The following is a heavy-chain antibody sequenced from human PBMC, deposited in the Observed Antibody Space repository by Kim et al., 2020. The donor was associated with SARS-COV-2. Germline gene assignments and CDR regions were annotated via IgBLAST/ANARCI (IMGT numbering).Heavy chain of an antibody. CDR3: TRCKWFGEDGF. Sequence: GGSLRLSCVGSGFSFTNYAMSWVRQAPGKGLDWVSRISGSGGDTFYADSVKGRFTISRDNSRNTLYLQMNSLRVEDTAVYYCTRCKWFGEDGFWCQGTLVIVSS. V-gene: IGHV3-23*01. J-gene: IGHJ4*02. CDR2: ISGSGGDT. D-gene: IGHD3-10*01. CDR1: GFSFTNYA.